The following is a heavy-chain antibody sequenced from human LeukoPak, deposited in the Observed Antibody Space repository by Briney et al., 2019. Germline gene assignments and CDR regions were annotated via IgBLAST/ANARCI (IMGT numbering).Heavy chain of an antibody. CDR1: GGSFSHYV. CDR3: ARVGLYYGSGSYYAFDI. J-gene: IGHJ3*02. CDR2: IIPILGLT. V-gene: IGHV1-69*04. D-gene: IGHD3-10*01. Sequence: SVKVSCKASGGSFSHYVISWVRQAPGQGLEWMGRIIPILGLTHYSQKFQGRVTFTADASTTTVYMELSSLRSEDTAVYYCARVGLYYGSGSYYAFDIWGQGTMVTVSS.